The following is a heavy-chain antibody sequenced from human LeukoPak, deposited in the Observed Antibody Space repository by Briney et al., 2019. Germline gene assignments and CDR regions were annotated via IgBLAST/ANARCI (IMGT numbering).Heavy chain of an antibody. CDR1: GFTFSSYA. J-gene: IGHJ4*02. CDR3: ALTPLRYFDWLLGGGDY. Sequence: QPGRSLRLSCAASGFTFSSYAMSWVRQAPGKGLEWVSAISGSGGSTYYADSVKGRFTISRDNSKNTLYLQMNSLRAEDTAVYYCALTPLRYFDWLLGGGDYWGQGTLVTVSS. V-gene: IGHV3-23*01. CDR2: ISGSGGST. D-gene: IGHD3-9*01.